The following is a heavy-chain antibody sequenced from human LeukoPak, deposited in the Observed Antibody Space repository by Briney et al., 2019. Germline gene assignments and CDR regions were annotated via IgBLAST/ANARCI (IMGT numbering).Heavy chain of an antibody. CDR3: ARLSCSGGRCPEARFDP. J-gene: IGHJ5*02. V-gene: IGHV5-51*01. CDR2: IYPGDSDT. Sequence: GESLKIYCKGSGYSFTIYWIGWVRQMPGKGLEWMGIIYPGDSDTRYSPSFQGQVTISADKSISTAYLQWSSLKASDTAMYYCARLSCSGGRCPEARFDPWGQGTLVSVSS. CDR1: GYSFTIYW. D-gene: IGHD2-15*01.